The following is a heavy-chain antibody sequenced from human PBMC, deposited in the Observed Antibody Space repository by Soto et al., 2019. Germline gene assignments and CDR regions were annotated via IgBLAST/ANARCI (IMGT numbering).Heavy chain of an antibody. CDR1: GFTFSDYY. Sequence: GGSLRLSXAASGFTFSDYYMSWIRQAPGKGLEWVSYISSSSTYTNYADSVKGRFTISRDNAKNSLYLQMNSLRAEDTAIYYCASLPQQLVDYWGQGTLVTVSS. D-gene: IGHD6-13*01. CDR3: ASLPQQLVDY. CDR2: ISSSSTYT. V-gene: IGHV3-11*06. J-gene: IGHJ4*02.